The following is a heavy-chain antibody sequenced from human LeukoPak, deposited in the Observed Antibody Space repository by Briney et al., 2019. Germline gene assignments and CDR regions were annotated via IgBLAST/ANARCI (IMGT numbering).Heavy chain of an antibody. J-gene: IGHJ6*02. D-gene: IGHD6-13*01. CDR2: IRYDGSIN. CDR1: GFTFSYYG. CDR3: AKDRVPYIAAAGTGYYYYGMDV. V-gene: IGHV3-30*02. Sequence: PGGSLRLSCAASGFTFSYYGMHWVRQAPGKGLEWVAFIRYDGSINYYADSVKGRFTISRDNSKNTVFLQMNSLRAEDTAVYYCAKDRVPYIAAAGTGYYYYGMDVWGQGTTVTVSS.